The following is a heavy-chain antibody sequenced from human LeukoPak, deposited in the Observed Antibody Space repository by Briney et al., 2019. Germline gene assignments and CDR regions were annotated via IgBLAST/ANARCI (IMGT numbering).Heavy chain of an antibody. D-gene: IGHD1-1*01. CDR1: GASMSNYH. CDR2: VYNSGST. V-gene: IGHV4-59*01. J-gene: IGHJ5*02. Sequence: SETLFLTCAVSGASMSNYHWSWIRQPPGRGLEYIGYVYNSGSTFYNPSLKSRVTISADTSRKQFSLKLTSVTATDTAVYYCARGTGGYRFDPWGQGILVTVSS. CDR3: ARGTGGYRFDP.